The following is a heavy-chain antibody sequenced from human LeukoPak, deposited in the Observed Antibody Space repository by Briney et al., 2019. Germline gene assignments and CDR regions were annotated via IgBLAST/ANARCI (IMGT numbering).Heavy chain of an antibody. Sequence: ASVKVSCKASGYTFTGYYMHWVRQAPGQGLEWMGWINPNSGNTGYAQKFQGRVTMTRNTSISTAYMELSSLRSEDTAVYYCARGGSYGSGWYSLYYYYYMDVWGKGTTVTISS. V-gene: IGHV1-8*02. CDR2: INPNSGNT. CDR3: ARGGSYGSGWYSLYYYYYMDV. CDR1: GYTFTGYY. J-gene: IGHJ6*03. D-gene: IGHD6-19*01.